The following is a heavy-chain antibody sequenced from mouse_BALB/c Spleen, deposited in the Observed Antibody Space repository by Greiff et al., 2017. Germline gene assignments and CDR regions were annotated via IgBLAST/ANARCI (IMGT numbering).Heavy chain of an antibody. D-gene: IGHD4-1*01. CDR3: GALTAMDY. CDR1: GFTFSSFG. J-gene: IGHJ4*01. Sequence: EVKLMESGGGLVQPGGSRKLSCAASGFTFSSFGMHWVRQAPEKGLEWVAYISSGSSTIYYADTVKGRFTISRDNPKNTLFLQMTSLKSEDTAMYYCGALTAMDYWGQGTSVTVSS. V-gene: IGHV5-17*02. CDR2: ISSGSSTI.